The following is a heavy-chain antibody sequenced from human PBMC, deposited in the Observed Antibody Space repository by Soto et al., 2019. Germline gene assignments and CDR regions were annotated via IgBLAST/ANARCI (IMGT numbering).Heavy chain of an antibody. CDR3: ATDRYCGGSNCHTRVY. J-gene: IGHJ4*02. CDR2: FTVGGVST. D-gene: IGHD2-21*01. Sequence: EVQLLESGGDLVRPGESLRLSCATSGFMFSSYAMSWVRQAPGKGLEWVSGFTVGGVSTSYAESVQGRFTVSGDNSKSTLYLQMSSLRVDDTAVYYCATDRYCGGSNCHTRVYWGQGTLVTVSS. CDR1: GFMFSSYA. V-gene: IGHV3-23*01.